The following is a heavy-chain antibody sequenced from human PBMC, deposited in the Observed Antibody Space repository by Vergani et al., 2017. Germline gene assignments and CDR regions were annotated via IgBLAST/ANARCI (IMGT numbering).Heavy chain of an antibody. CDR1: GFTFSSYC. D-gene: IGHD6-13*01. Sequence: EVKLVESGGGLVKPGGSLRLSCAASGFTFSSYCMNWVRQAPGKGLEWVSSISSSSNYIYYADSVKGRFTISRDNAKNSLYLQMNSLGAEDTAVYYCACDQGAGIADYYYYYMDVWGKGTTVTVSS. J-gene: IGHJ6*03. CDR2: ISSSSNYI. CDR3: ACDQGAGIADYYYYYMDV. V-gene: IGHV3-21*01.